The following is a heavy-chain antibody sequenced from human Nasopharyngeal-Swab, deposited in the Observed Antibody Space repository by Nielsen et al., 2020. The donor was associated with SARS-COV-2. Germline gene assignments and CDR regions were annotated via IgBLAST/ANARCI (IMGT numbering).Heavy chain of an antibody. J-gene: IGHJ6*03. CDR2: ISSSSSTI. Sequence: GESLKISCAASGFTFSSYSMNWVRQAPGKGLEWVSYISSSSSTIYYADSVKGRFTISRDNAKNSLYLQMNSLRAEDTAVYYCARDYSGYDFLYYYYYYMDVWGKGTTVTVSS. V-gene: IGHV3-48*04. D-gene: IGHD5-12*01. CDR1: GFTFSSYS. CDR3: ARDYSGYDFLYYYYYYMDV.